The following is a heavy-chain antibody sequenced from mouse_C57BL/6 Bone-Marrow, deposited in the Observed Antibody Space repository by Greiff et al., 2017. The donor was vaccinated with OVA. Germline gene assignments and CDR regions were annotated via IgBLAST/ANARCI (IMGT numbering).Heavy chain of an antibody. V-gene: IGHV1-66*01. J-gene: IGHJ4*01. CDR2: IYPGSGNT. CDR1: GYSFTSYY. Sequence: QVQLQQSGPELVKPGASVKISCKASGYSFTSYYIHWVKQRPGQGLEWIGWIYPGSGNTKYNEKFKGKATLTAYTSSSTAYMQLSSLTSEDSAVYYCARWLLLYYYAMDYWGQGTSVTVSS. D-gene: IGHD2-3*01. CDR3: ARWLLLYYYAMDY.